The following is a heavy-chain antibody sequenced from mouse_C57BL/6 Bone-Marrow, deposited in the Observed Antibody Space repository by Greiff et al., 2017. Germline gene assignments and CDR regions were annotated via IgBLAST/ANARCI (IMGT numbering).Heavy chain of an antibody. J-gene: IGHJ1*03. Sequence: EVKLMESGGGLVKPGGSLKLSCAASGFTFSSYTMSWVRQTPEKRLQWVAAISGGGGNTYYPDSVKGRFTIYKDNDKNILYLQMSSLRSEDTALYYCSIQVTTVLATKYFDVGGTGTTVTVSS. CDR1: GFTFSSYT. D-gene: IGHD1-1*01. V-gene: IGHV5-9*01. CDR2: ISGGGGNT. CDR3: SIQVTTVLATKYFDV.